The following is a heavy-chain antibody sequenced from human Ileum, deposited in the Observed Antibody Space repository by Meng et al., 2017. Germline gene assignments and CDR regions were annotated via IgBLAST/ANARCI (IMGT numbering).Heavy chain of an antibody. J-gene: IGHJ3*02. CDR2: IPDEGKQK. CDR1: GFTLSTYG. Sequence: SLRPSWAAAGFTLSTYGINWVRQAPGNGLEWLAVIPDEGKQKYYADSLRGRVTISRDNSKNTVSLQMNSLRDEDTALYYCARENYYVSTGHFSLVALDIWGQGTMVTVSS. D-gene: IGHD3-22*01. V-gene: IGHV3-30*03. CDR3: ARENYYVSTGHFSLVALDI.